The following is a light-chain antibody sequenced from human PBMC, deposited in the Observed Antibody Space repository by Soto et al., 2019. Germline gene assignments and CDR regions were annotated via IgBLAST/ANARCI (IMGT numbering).Light chain of an antibody. V-gene: IGLV2-14*01. J-gene: IGLJ2*01. Sequence: QSALTQPASVSGSPGQSMAISCTGSSTDVGGYSYVSWYQQHPGKAPKLMIYDVSNRPSGVSDRFSGSRSGNKASLTISGLQAEDEADYYCSSYTSSSTLVFGGGTKLTVL. CDR1: STDVGGYSY. CDR3: SSYTSSSTLV. CDR2: DVS.